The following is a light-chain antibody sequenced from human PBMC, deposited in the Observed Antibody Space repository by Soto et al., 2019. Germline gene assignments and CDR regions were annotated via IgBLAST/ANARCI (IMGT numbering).Light chain of an antibody. Sequence: EIVMTQSPATLSVSPGERATLSCRASQSVSSNLAWYQQKPGQAPRLLIYDASTRATGIPARFSGSGSGTEFTLTISSLQSEDFAVYYCQQYNNWPLRFGQGTKVEIK. J-gene: IGKJ1*01. CDR2: DAS. CDR3: QQYNNWPLR. V-gene: IGKV3-15*01. CDR1: QSVSSN.